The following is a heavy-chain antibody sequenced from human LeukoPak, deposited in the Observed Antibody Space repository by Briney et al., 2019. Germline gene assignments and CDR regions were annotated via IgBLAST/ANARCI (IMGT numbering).Heavy chain of an antibody. Sequence: GGSLRLSCAASGFTFSSYAMSWVRQAPGKGLEWVSTISGSGGSTYYADSVKGRFTISRDNAKNSLYLQMNSLRAEDTAVYYCARLWHAFDIWGQGTMVTVSS. CDR1: GFTFSSYA. J-gene: IGHJ3*02. V-gene: IGHV3-23*01. D-gene: IGHD3-16*01. CDR2: ISGSGGST. CDR3: ARLWHAFDI.